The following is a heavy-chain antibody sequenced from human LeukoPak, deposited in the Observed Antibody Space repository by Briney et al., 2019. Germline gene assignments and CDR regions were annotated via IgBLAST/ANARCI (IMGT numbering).Heavy chain of an antibody. V-gene: IGHV4-38-2*02. CDR1: GDSLSSRSY. D-gene: IGHD5-12*01. CDR3: ARDRDGGYDFNTFDV. J-gene: IGHJ3*01. CDR2: LHYSGPT. Sequence: SETLSLTCTVSGDSLSSRSYWVWIRQPPGGGLEFIGTLHYSGPTYYNPLLWSRVTISEDRSKNQFSLSLSSVTSADTAVYYCARDRDGGYDFNTFDVWGQGTMVTVSS.